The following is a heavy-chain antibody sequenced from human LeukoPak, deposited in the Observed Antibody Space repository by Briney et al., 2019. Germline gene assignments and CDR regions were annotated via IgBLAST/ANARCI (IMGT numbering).Heavy chain of an antibody. Sequence: SETLSLTCAVYGGSFSGYYWSWIRQPPGKGLEWIGEINHSGSTNYNPSLKSRITISVDTSKNQFSLKLSSVTAADTAVYYCARVGWELVDAFDIWGQGTMVTVSS. J-gene: IGHJ3*02. D-gene: IGHD1-26*01. CDR3: ARVGWELVDAFDI. CDR1: GGSFSGYY. CDR2: INHSGST. V-gene: IGHV4-34*01.